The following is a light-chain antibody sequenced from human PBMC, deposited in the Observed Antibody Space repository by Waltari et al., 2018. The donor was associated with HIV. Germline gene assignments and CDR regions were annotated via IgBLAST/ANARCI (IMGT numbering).Light chain of an antibody. CDR1: HSILYSSNNKNY. V-gene: IGKV4-1*01. Sequence: DIVMTQSPDSLAVFLGERATSHCTSSHSILYSSNNKNYLAWYQQKPGQPPKLLLYWASTRQSGFPDRFSGSGSETNFTLTISSLQAEDVAVYYCQQYYNTPRTFGQGTKVEIK. J-gene: IGKJ1*01. CDR2: WAS. CDR3: QQYYNTPRT.